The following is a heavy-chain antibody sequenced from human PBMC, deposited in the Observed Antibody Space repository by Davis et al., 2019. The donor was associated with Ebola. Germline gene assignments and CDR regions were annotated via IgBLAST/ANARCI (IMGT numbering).Heavy chain of an antibody. V-gene: IGHV3-23*01. CDR3: ARDNDDSSGYYYYYYGMDV. CDR2: ISGSGGST. CDR1: GFTFSSYA. Sequence: PGGSLRLSCSASGFTFSSYAMSWVRQAPGKGLEWVSAISGSGGSTYYADSVKGRFTISRDNSKNTLYLQMNSLRAEDTAVYYCARDNDDSSGYYYYYYGMDVWGQGTTVTVSS. J-gene: IGHJ6*02. D-gene: IGHD3-22*01.